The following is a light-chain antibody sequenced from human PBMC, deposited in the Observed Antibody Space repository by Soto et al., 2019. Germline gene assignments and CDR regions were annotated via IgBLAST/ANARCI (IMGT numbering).Light chain of an antibody. CDR2: EVS. Sequence: QSALTQPASVSGTPGQSITISCTGTSSDVGSYNLVSWYQQHPGKAAKLMIYEVSKRPSGVSNRFSGSKSGNTASLTISGLQAEDEADYYCCSYAGSSTFSYVFGTGTKLTVL. CDR3: CSYAGSSTFSYV. V-gene: IGLV2-23*02. CDR1: SSDVGSYNL. J-gene: IGLJ1*01.